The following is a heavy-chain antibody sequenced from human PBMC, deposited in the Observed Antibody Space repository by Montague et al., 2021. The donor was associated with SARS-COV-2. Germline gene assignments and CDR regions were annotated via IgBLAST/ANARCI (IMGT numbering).Heavy chain of an antibody. D-gene: IGHD2/OR15-2a*01. J-gene: IGHJ5*02. CDR3: ARSITLPAVLAS. CDR1: GFTVNTDF. Sequence: SLRLSCPASGFTVNTDFMTWVRQAPGKGLEWISIIYSGGITYYAXSVKGRFTISRDDSKNTVYLQMNSLRAEDTATYFCARSITLPAVLASWGQGTLVTVSS. V-gene: IGHV3-53*01. CDR2: IYSGGIT.